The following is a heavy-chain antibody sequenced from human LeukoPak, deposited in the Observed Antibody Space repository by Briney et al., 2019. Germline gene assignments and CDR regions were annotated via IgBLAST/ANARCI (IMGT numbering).Heavy chain of an antibody. Sequence: GGSLRLSCAASGFIFSHYEMIWVRQAPGKGLEWLSYISGSGRTTFYGDSVKGRFTISRDNAKNSLYLQINSLRAEDTAVYYCARVALDSSGDNYGQGAFDYWGQGTLVTVSS. J-gene: IGHJ4*02. CDR1: GFIFSHYE. D-gene: IGHD3-22*01. CDR3: ARVALDSSGDNYGQGAFDY. CDR2: ISGSGRTT. V-gene: IGHV3-48*03.